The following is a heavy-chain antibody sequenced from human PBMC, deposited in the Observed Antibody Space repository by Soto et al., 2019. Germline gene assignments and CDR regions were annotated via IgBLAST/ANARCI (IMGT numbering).Heavy chain of an antibody. CDR1: GGSISSYY. D-gene: IGHD6-13*01. J-gene: IGHJ4*02. CDR3: ARLGYSSSWYTAVDY. Sequence: SETLSLTCTVSGGSISSYYWSWIRQPPGKGLEWIGYIYYSGSTNYNPSLKSRVTISVDTSKNQFSLKLSSVTAADTAVYYCARLGYSSSWYTAVDYWGQGTLVTVSS. CDR2: IYYSGST. V-gene: IGHV4-59*08.